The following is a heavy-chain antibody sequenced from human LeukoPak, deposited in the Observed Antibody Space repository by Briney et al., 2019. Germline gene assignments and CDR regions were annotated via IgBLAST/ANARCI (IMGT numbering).Heavy chain of an antibody. D-gene: IGHD1-14*01. CDR1: GFTFSSYG. CDR2: ISSTGSTI. J-gene: IGHJ4*02. Sequence: PGRSLRLSCAASGFTFSSYGMHWIRQAPGKGLEWVSYISSTGSTIYYADSVKGRFTISRDNTKNSLYLQMNSLRADDTAVYYCATTAPYNWNHEDYWGQGTLVTVSS. CDR3: ATTAPYNWNHEDY. V-gene: IGHV3-48*04.